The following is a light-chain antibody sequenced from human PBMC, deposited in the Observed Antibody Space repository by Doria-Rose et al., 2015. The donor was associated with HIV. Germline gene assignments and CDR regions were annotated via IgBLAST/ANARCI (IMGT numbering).Light chain of an antibody. CDR3: HQYNNWPT. V-gene: IGKV3-15*01. J-gene: IGKJ5*01. CDR1: QSVSTD. Sequence: DIAMTQSPETLSVSPGESATLSCRASQSVSTDLAWYQHKPGQAPRLLIWGASTRATGIPARFSGSGSGTEFTLTISSLQSEDFAIYFCHQYNNWPTFGQGTRLDIK. CDR2: GAS.